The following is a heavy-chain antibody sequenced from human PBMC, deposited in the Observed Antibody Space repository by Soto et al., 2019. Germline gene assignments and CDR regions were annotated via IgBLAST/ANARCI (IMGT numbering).Heavy chain of an antibody. V-gene: IGHV5-51*01. CDR1: GYSFTSYW. CDR3: AREKYCYDGSRYLHGMDV. Sequence: GESLKISCKGSGYSFTSYWIGWVRQMPGKGLEWMGIIYPSDSDTRYSPSFQGQVTISADKSISTAYLQWSSLKASDTAMYYCAREKYCYDGSRYLHGMDVWGQGTTVTVSS. D-gene: IGHD3-22*01. CDR2: IYPSDSDT. J-gene: IGHJ6*02.